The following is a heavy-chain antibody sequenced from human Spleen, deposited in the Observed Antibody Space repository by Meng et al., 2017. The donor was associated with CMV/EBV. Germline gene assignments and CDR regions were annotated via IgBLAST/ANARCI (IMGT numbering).Heavy chain of an antibody. V-gene: IGHV4-30-4*02. CDR2: IYYSGST. J-gene: IGHJ6*02. Sequence: SETLSLTCTVSGGSISIGDYYWSWIRQPPGKGLEWIGYIYYSGSTYYNPSLKSRVTISVDPSKNQFSLRLSSVTAADTAVYYCARGGRGSGSYSYYFYYGMDVWGQGTTVTVSS. CDR1: GGSISIGDYY. D-gene: IGHD3-10*01. CDR3: ARGGRGSGSYSYYFYYGMDV.